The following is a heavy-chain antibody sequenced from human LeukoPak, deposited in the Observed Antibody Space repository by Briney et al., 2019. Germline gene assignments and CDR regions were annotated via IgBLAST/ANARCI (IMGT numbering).Heavy chain of an antibody. CDR3: ARERGSTGTIRYNWFDP. D-gene: IGHD1-1*01. CDR1: GXTFSNYA. CDR2: ISFDGSNK. J-gene: IGHJ5*02. Sequence: PGGSLRLSCAASGXTFSNYAMHWVRQAPGKGLEWVSVISFDGSNKYYADSVKGRFTISRDNSKNTLYLQMNSLRPEDTAVYYCARERGSTGTIRYNWFDPWGQGTLVTVSS. V-gene: IGHV3-30-3*01.